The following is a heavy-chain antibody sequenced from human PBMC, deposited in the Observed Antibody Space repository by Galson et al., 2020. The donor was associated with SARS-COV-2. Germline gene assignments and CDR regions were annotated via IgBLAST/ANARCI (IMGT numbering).Heavy chain of an antibody. V-gene: IGHV3-30*02. D-gene: IGHD2-15*01. Sequence: GGSLRLSCAASGFTFSSYGMHWVRQAPGKGLEWVAFIRYDGSNKYYADSVKGRFTISRDNSKNTLYLQMNSLRAEDTAVYYCAKSPLWEVVVVVAASWNYGMDVWGQGTTVTVSS. CDR2: IRYDGSNK. CDR1: GFTFSSYG. CDR3: AKSPLWEVVVVVAASWNYGMDV. J-gene: IGHJ6*02.